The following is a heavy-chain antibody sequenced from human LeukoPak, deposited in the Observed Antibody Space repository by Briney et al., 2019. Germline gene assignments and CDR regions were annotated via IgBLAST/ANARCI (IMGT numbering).Heavy chain of an antibody. J-gene: IGHJ4*02. CDR3: ASDTKRYYDFWSAYGTFVY. V-gene: IGHV1-69*01. CDR1: GGTFSSYA. Sequence: SVKVSCKASGGTFSSYAISWVRQAPGQGLEWMGGIIPIFGTANYAQKFQGRVTITADESTSTAYMELSSLRSEDRALSNCASDTKRYYDFWSAYGTFVYSGQGGLVTVSS. D-gene: IGHD3-3*01. CDR2: IIPIFGTA.